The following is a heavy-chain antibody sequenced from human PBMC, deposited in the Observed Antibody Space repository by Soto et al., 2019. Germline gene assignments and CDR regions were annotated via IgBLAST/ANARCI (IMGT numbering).Heavy chain of an antibody. J-gene: IGHJ4*02. V-gene: IGHV4-39*01. CDR3: ASQGEYSSSALDY. Sequence: SETLSLTCTVSGGSISSSSYYWGWIRQPPGKGLEWIGSIYYSGSTYYNPSLKSRVTISVDTSKNQFSLKLSSVTAADTAVYYGASQGEYSSSALDYWGQGTLVTVSS. CDR1: GGSISSSSYY. D-gene: IGHD6-6*01. CDR2: IYYSGST.